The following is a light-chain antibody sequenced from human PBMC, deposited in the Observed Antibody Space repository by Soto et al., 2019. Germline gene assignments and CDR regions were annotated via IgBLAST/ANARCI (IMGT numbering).Light chain of an antibody. CDR3: SSYTSSSTYV. CDR2: DVS. J-gene: IGLJ1*01. V-gene: IGLV2-14*01. CDR1: SSDVGGYNY. Sequence: ALTQPASVSGSPGQSITISCTGTSSDVGGYNYVSWYQQHPGKAPKLMIYDVSNRPSGVSNRFSGSKSGNTASLTISGLQAEDEADYYCSSYTSSSTYVFGSGTKVTVL.